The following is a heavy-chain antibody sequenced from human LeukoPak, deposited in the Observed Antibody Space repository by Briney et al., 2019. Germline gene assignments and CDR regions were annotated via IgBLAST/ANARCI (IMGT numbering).Heavy chain of an antibody. CDR1: GYTFTGYY. CDR3: ARRKINYGAFDI. J-gene: IGHJ3*02. Sequence: ASVKVSCKASGYTFTGYYMHWVRQATGQGLEWMGWMNPNSGNTGYAQKFQGRVTMTRNTSISTAYMELSSLRSEDTAVYYCARRKINYGAFDIWGQGTMVTVSS. D-gene: IGHD3-10*01. CDR2: MNPNSGNT. V-gene: IGHV1-8*02.